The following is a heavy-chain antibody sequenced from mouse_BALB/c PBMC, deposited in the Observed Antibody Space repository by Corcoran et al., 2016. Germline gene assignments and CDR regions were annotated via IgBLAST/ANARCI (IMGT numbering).Heavy chain of an antibody. D-gene: IGHD2-4*01. CDR2: IFPGSGNT. CDR1: GYSFTSYY. Sequence: QVQLQQSGPELVKPWASVKISCKASGYSFTSYYIHWVKQRPGQGLEWIGWIFPGSGNTKYNEKFKGKATLTADTSSSTAYMQLSSLTSGDSAFYLCARGGDYARFAYWGQGTLVTVSA. J-gene: IGHJ3*01. V-gene: IGHV1-66*01. CDR3: ARGGDYARFAY.